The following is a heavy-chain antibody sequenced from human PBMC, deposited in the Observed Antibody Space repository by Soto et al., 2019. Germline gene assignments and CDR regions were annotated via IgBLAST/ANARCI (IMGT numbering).Heavy chain of an antibody. J-gene: IGHJ4*02. V-gene: IGHV1-69*12. CDR2: IIAIFGTP. CDR1: GGTFNSYV. Sequence: QVQLVQSGAEVKKPGSSVKVSCKASGGTFNSYVFNWVRQAPGQGLEWMGGIIAIFGTPNYGQKFQGRVTITADESTSTGLMELSSLTSEDTAIFCCARDLGSGYDPGDYWGQGTLVTVSS. D-gene: IGHD5-12*01. CDR3: ARDLGSGYDPGDY.